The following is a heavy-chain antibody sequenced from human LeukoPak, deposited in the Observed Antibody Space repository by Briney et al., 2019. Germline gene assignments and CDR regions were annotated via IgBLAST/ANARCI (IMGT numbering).Heavy chain of an antibody. CDR2: MYYDGISK. CDR3: ARDLYCSGGSCLYFDY. D-gene: IGHD2-15*01. Sequence: PGGSLRLSCVVSGFTFSSYEMNWVRQAPGKGLEWVAVMYYDGISKYYADSVKGRFTISRDNSMNTLYLQMNSLRAEDTAVYFCARDLYCSGGSCLYFDYWGQGTLVTVSS. CDR1: GFTFSSYE. J-gene: IGHJ4*02. V-gene: IGHV3-33*08.